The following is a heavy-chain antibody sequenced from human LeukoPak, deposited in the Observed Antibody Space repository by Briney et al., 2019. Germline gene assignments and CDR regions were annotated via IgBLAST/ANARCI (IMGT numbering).Heavy chain of an antibody. CDR2: IYYSGSA. V-gene: IGHV4-39*01. D-gene: IGHD3-22*01. CDR3: AQDSSGYYYFHAFDI. CDR1: GGSISSSSYY. J-gene: IGHJ3*02. Sequence: SETLSLTCTVSGGSISSSSYYWGWIRQPPGKGLEWIGSIYYSGSAYYNPSLKSRVTISVDTSKNQFSLKLSSVTAADTAVYYCAQDSSGYYYFHAFDIWGQGTMVTVSS.